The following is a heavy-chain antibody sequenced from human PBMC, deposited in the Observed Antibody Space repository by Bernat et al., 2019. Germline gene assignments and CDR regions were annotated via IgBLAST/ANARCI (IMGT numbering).Heavy chain of an antibody. CDR1: SGSISSGGYY. V-gene: IGHV4-31*03. J-gene: IGHJ4*02. CDR3: ARGRITMIVVVPYFDY. Sequence: QVQLQESGPGLVKPSQTLSLTCTVSSGSISSGGYYWSWIRQHPGKGLEWIGYIYYSGSTYYNPSLKSRVTISVDTSKNQFSLKLSSVTAADTAVYYCARGRITMIVVVPYFDYWGQGTLVTVSS. CDR2: IYYSGST. D-gene: IGHD3-22*01.